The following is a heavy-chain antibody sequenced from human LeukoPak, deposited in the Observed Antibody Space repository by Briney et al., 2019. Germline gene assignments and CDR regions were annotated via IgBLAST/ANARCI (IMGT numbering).Heavy chain of an antibody. D-gene: IGHD3-22*01. CDR1: GGSISNYY. CDR3: ARDHYDSRGYYYVGDY. Sequence: SETLSLTCTVSGGSISNYYWSWIRQPAGKTLEWIGRIYSSGSTNYNPSLKSRVTMSVDTSKNQFSPKLSSVTAADTAVYYCARDHYDSRGYYYVGDYWGQGTLVTVSS. CDR2: IYSSGST. V-gene: IGHV4-4*07. J-gene: IGHJ4*02.